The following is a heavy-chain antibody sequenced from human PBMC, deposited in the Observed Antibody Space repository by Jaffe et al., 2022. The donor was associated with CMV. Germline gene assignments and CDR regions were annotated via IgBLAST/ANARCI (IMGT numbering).Heavy chain of an antibody. V-gene: IGHV1-18*04. D-gene: IGHD3-16*02. CDR2: ISAYNGNT. Sequence: QVQLVQSGAEVKKPGASVKVSCKASGYTFTSYGISWVRQAPGQGLEWMGWISAYNGNTNYAQKLQGRVTMTTDTSTSTAYMELRSLRSDDTAVYYCARLAFGDYVWGSYRDKTIDYWGQGTLVTVSS. CDR3: ARLAFGDYVWGSYRDKTIDY. CDR1: GYTFTSYG. J-gene: IGHJ4*02.